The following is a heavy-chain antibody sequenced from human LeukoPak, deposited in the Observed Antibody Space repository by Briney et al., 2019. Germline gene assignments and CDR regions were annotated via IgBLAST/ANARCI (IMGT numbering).Heavy chain of an antibody. CDR3: TRVVVGATGLFDS. Sequence: GGSLRLSCTASGFALSGYWMHWVRQAPGKGLVCVSRSSADGSSAVYADSVKGRFTISRDNARNTLYLQMNSLRPEDTATYFCTRVVVGATGLFDSWGQGTLVTVSS. D-gene: IGHD2-15*01. CDR1: GFALSGYW. V-gene: IGHV3-74*01. CDR2: SSADGSSA. J-gene: IGHJ4*02.